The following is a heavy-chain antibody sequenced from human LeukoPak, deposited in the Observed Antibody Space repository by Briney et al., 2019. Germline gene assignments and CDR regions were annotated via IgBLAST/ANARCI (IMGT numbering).Heavy chain of an antibody. Sequence: QPLSLPCAISGDRVSSNSAAWNWIRQSPSRGLEWLGRTYYRSKCYNDYAVSVKSRITINPDTSKNQFSLQLNSVTPEDTAVYYCARSAYSSTPFDPWGQGTLVTVSS. CDR2: TYYRSKCYN. CDR3: ARSAYSSTPFDP. V-gene: IGHV6-1*01. J-gene: IGHJ5*02. CDR1: GDRVSSNSAA. D-gene: IGHD6-13*01.